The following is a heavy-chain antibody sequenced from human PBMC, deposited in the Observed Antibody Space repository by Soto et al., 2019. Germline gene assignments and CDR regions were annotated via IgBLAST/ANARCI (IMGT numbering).Heavy chain of an antibody. CDR2: IKNKANSYTP. Sequence: EVQLVESGGGLVQPGGSLRLSCAASGSTFSATYMDWVRQAPGKGLEGVGRIKNKANSYTPEYAVSVEGRFTISREDSQNSLYLQMNSLKTEDTAVYYCARVSLVGPSGGRYFDYWGQGSQVAVSS. V-gene: IGHV3-72*01. CDR1: GSTFSATY. D-gene: IGHD1-26*01. J-gene: IGHJ4*01. CDR3: ARVSLVGPSGGRYFDY.